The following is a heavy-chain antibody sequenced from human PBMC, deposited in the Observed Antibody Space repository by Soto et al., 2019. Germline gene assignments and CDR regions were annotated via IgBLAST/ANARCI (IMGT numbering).Heavy chain of an antibody. D-gene: IGHD3-10*01. CDR3: ARDSYSWGFGEFERRWFDP. V-gene: IGHV4-31*03. CDR1: GGSISSGGYY. J-gene: IGHJ5*02. CDR2: IYYSGST. Sequence: QVQLQESGPGLVKPSQTLSLTCTVSGGSISSGGYYWSWIRQHPGKGLEWIGYIYYSGSTYYNPSLKSRVTISVDTSKNQFSLKLSSVTAADTAVYYCARDSYSWGFGEFERRWFDPWGQGTLVTVSS.